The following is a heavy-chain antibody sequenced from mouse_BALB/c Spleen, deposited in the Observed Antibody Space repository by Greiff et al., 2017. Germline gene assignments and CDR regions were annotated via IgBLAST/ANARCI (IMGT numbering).Heavy chain of an antibody. CDR3: TRSVITTATGYFDY. D-gene: IGHD1-2*01. J-gene: IGHJ2*01. CDR2: IYPGSGST. Sequence: LQQPGSELVRPGASVKLSCKASGYTFTSYWMHWVKQRPGQGLEWIGNIYPGSGSTNYDEKFKSKATLTVDTSSSTAYMQLSSLTSEDSAVYYCTRSVITTATGYFDYWGQGTTLTVSS. CDR1: GYTFTSYW. V-gene: IGHV1S22*01.